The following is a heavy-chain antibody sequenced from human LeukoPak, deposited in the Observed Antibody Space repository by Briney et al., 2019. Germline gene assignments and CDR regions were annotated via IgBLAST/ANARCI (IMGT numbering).Heavy chain of an antibody. D-gene: IGHD3-22*01. J-gene: IGHJ4*02. V-gene: IGHV1-8*01. CDR3: ARVIGYDSSEDY. CDR1: GYTFTSYD. Sequence: GASVKVSCKASGYTFTSYDINWVRQATGQGLEWMGWMNPNSGNTGYAQKFQGRVTMTRNTSISTAYTELSSLRSEDTAVYYCARVIGYDSSEDYWGQGTLVTVSS. CDR2: MNPNSGNT.